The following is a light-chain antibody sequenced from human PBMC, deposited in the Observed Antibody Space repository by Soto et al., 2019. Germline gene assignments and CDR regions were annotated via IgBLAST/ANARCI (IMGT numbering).Light chain of an antibody. Sequence: DIQMTQSPSSRSASVGDRVTITCRASQSISSYLNWYQQKPGKAPKLLIYAASTLQSGVPSRFSGSGSGTDFTLTISCLQSEDFATYYCQQYYSYPRTFGQGTKVDIK. CDR2: AAS. CDR3: QQYYSYPRT. J-gene: IGKJ1*01. CDR1: QSISSY. V-gene: IGKV1-39*01.